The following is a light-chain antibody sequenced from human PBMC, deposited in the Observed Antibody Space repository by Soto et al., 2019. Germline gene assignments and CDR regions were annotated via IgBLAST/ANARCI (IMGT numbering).Light chain of an antibody. Sequence: QSVLTQSPSVSGAPGQSVSISCTGTSSNIGAGFDVHWYQQLPATAPKLLIYGNNNRPSGVPDRFSGSKSGTSASLAITGLQAEDEADYYCQSYDTNLSGCSVLGTGTKLTVL. V-gene: IGLV1-40*01. J-gene: IGLJ1*01. CDR2: GNN. CDR1: SSNIGAGFD. CDR3: QSYDTNLSGCSV.